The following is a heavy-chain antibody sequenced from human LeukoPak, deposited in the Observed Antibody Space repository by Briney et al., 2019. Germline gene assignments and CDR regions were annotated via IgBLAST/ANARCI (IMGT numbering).Heavy chain of an antibody. V-gene: IGHV4-59*01. CDR2: IYYSGST. J-gene: IGHJ4*02. CDR3: ARVPISTTARGYFDY. CDR1: GGSISTYY. Sequence: SETLSLTCTVSGGSISTYYWSWIRQPPGKGLEWIGYIYYSGSTTYNPSLKSRVTISVDTSKNKFSLKLSSVTAADTAVYYCARVPISTTARGYFDYWGQGTLVTVSS. D-gene: IGHD4-17*01.